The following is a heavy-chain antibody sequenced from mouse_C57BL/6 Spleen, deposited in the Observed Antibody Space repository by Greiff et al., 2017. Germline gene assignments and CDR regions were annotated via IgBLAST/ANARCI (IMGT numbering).Heavy chain of an antibody. Sequence: VQLKQSGAELVRPGASVKLSCTASGFNIKDYYMHWVKQRPEQGLEWIGRIDPEDGDTEYAPKFQGKATMTADTSSNTAYLQLSILTSEDTAVYYCTTEGLYDPSVFAYWSQGTLGTVSA. CDR3: TTEGLYDPSVFAY. J-gene: IGHJ3*01. CDR1: GFNIKDYY. CDR2: IDPEDGDT. V-gene: IGHV14-1*01. D-gene: IGHD2-3*01.